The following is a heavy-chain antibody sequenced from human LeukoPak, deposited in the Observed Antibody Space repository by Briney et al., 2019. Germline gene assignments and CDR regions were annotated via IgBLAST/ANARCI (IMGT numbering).Heavy chain of an antibody. V-gene: IGHV3-53*04. D-gene: IGHD3-10*01. CDR3: VRDDCGSGTYYHEY. CDR2: IYSGGST. J-gene: IGHJ4*02. Sequence: GGSLRLSCAASGFSVSSHYMSWVRQAPGKGLEWVSVIYSGGSTNYAASVKGRFTISRHTSENTLYFQMNSLRPEDTAVYFCVRDDCGSGTYYHEYWGQGTLVTVSS. CDR1: GFSVSSHY.